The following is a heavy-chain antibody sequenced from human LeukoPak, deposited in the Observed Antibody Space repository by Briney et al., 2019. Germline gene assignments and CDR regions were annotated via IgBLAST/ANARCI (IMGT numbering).Heavy chain of an antibody. D-gene: IGHD6-6*01. V-gene: IGHV4-34*01. CDR2: INHSGST. Sequence: SETLSLTFAVYGASFSGYYWSWIRQPPGKGLEWIGEINHSGSTNTNPSIMSRLTISVDTSKNQFSLKLSSVTAADTAVYYCASGYSSSPFGYYYYYMDVWGKGTTVTVSS. CDR1: GASFSGYY. J-gene: IGHJ6*03. CDR3: ASGYSSSPFGYYYYYMDV.